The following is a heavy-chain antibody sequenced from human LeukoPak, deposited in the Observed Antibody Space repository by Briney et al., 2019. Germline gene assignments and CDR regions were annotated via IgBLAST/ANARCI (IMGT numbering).Heavy chain of an antibody. V-gene: IGHV3-23*01. CDR3: TKDWYDILTGTFDY. D-gene: IGHD3-9*01. CDR1: GFTFRGYA. J-gene: IGHJ4*02. CDR2: ISASGATT. Sequence: PGGSLRLSCAASGFTFRGYARSWVRQAPGKGLEWVAAISASGATTKYADPVKGRFAISRDNSKNMLYLQMNSLRAEDTAVYYCTKDWYDILTGTFDYWGQGTLVTVSA.